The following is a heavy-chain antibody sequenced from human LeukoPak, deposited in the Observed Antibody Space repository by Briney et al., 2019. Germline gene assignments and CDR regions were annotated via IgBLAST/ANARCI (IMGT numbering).Heavy chain of an antibody. D-gene: IGHD6-19*01. CDR2: ITGSSSHI. V-gene: IGHV3-48*02. CDR1: GFTFSTYS. J-gene: IGHJ4*02. CDR3: AKEGLQWLYVFDY. Sequence: GGSLRLSCAASGFTFSTYSMNWVRQAPGKGLEWVSYITGSSSHIYYADSVKGRFTISRDNAKNSLYLQMNSLRDEDTAVYYCAKEGLQWLYVFDYWGQGTLVTVSS.